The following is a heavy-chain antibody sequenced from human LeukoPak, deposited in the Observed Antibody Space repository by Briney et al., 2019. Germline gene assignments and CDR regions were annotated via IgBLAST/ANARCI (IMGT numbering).Heavy chain of an antibody. CDR1: GFTFSFYG. J-gene: IGHJ6*02. V-gene: IGHV3-21*01. CDR2: ITSSSNYK. D-gene: IGHD2-8*01. CDR3: ARGGMGANSQEYFYYGMDV. Sequence: PGGSLRLSCAASGFTFSFYGMNWVRQAPGKGLEWVSSITSSSNYKDHADSVKGRFTISRDNAKNSLYLQMNSLRAEDTAVYYCARGGMGANSQEYFYYGMDVWGQGTTVTVSS.